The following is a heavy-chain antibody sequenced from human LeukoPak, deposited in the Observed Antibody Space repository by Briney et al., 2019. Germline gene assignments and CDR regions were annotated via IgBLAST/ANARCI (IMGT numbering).Heavy chain of an antibody. CDR3: AKSRGYSNGSWDKYFDY. CDR2: IYYSGST. D-gene: IGHD5-18*01. J-gene: IGHJ4*02. CDR1: GGSISSGDYY. V-gene: IGHV4-30-4*01. Sequence: PSETLSLTCTVSGGSISSGDYYWSWIRQPPGKGLEWIGYIYYSGSTYYNPSLKSRVTISVDTSKNQFSLKLSSVTAADTAVYYCAKSRGYSNGSWDKYFDYWGQGALVTVSS.